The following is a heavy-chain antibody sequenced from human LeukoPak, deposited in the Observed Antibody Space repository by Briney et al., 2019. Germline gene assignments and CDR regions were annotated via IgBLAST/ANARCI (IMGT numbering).Heavy chain of an antibody. D-gene: IGHD3-22*01. J-gene: IGHJ5*02. CDR3: ARHRNSMIGAWFDP. V-gene: IGHV4-4*09. CDR1: GGSISSYY. CDR2: IYTSGST. Sequence: SETLSLTCTVSGGSISSYYWSWIRQPPGKGLEWIGYIYTSGSTNYNPSLKSRVTISVDTSKNQFSLKLSSVTAADTAVYYCARHRNSMIGAWFDPWGQGALVTVSS.